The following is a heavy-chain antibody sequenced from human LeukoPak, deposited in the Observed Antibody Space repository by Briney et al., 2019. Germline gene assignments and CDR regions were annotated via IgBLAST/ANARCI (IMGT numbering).Heavy chain of an antibody. V-gene: IGHV4-59*01. CDR3: ARVRLRFPEWVYDAFDI. CDR1: GGSISSYY. CDR2: IYYSGST. Sequence: SETLSLTCTVSGGSISSYYWSWIRQPPGKGLEWIGYIYYSGSTNYNPSLKSRVTISVDTSKNQFSLKLSSVTAADTAVYYCARVRLRFPEWVYDAFDIWGQGTMVTVSS. J-gene: IGHJ3*02. D-gene: IGHD5/OR15-5a*01.